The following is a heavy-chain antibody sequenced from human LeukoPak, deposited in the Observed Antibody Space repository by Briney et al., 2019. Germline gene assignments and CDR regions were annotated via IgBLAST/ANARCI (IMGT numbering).Heavy chain of an antibody. CDR3: ARQTGSGLFILP. D-gene: IGHD3/OR15-3a*01. CDR1: GDSIGSSNSY. Sequence: SETLSLTCTVSGDSIGSSNSYWGWIRQPPGKGLEWIGSIYYTGNTYYNASLKSRVSISVDMSKNQFSLRLTSVTAADTAVYYCARQTGSGLFILPGGQGTLVTVSS. J-gene: IGHJ4*02. V-gene: IGHV4-39*01. CDR2: IYYTGNT.